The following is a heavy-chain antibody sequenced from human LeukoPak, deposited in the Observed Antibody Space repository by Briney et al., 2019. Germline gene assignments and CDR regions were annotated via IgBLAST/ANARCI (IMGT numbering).Heavy chain of an antibody. D-gene: IGHD4-11*01. Sequence: PGGSLRLSCATSGFSFSTFWMHWVRQVPGKGLVWVSRINSDGSSPIYVNSVKGRFTISRDNAKNMVYLQMNSLRADDTAVYYCARRQADYSRFDHWGQGTLVTVSS. J-gene: IGHJ4*02. CDR1: GFSFSTFW. V-gene: IGHV3-74*01. CDR2: INSDGSSP. CDR3: ARRQADYSRFDH.